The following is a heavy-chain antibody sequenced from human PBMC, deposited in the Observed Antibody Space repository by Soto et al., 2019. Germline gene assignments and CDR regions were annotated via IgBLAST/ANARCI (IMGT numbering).Heavy chain of an antibody. V-gene: IGHV4-4*07. CDR2: IYPTGST. CDR3: ATGRSEVVPGAMDT. CDR1: GGSFSSHY. Sequence: QVQLQDSGPGLVKPSETLSLSCTVSGGSFSSHYCNWVRESAGKGLEWIGRIYPTGSTTYNPSLKSRLTMSVDTSKNQFSLRLTSMTAADTAVYYCATGRSEVVPGAMDTWGQGTLVTVSS. J-gene: IGHJ5*02. D-gene: IGHD2-2*01.